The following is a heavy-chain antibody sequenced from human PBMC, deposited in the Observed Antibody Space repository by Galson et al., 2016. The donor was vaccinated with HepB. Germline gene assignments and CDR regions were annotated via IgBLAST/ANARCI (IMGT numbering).Heavy chain of an antibody. CDR3: ARDPLFCSGGRCYRDAYNCPDY. CDR2: MNPSGGAT. CDR1: GDTFNNFA. J-gene: IGHJ4*02. D-gene: IGHD2-15*01. Sequence: SVKVSCKASGDTFNNFALNWVRQAPGHGLEWMGIMNPSGGATSYPQKFRGRITMTRDTSTNTVYMELSSLKSEDTAVYYCARDPLFCSGGRCYRDAYNCPDYWGQGTLVTVSS. V-gene: IGHV1-46*02.